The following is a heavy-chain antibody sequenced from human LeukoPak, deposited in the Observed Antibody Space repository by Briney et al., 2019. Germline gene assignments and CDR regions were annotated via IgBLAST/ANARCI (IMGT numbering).Heavy chain of an antibody. CDR2: ISSSGSTI. J-gene: IGHJ4*02. CDR1: GFTFSDYY. D-gene: IGHD2-2*01. CDR3: AREPLGYCSSTSCYPVY. V-gene: IGHV3-11*01. Sequence: GGSLRLSCAASGFTFSDYYMSWIRQAPGKGLEWVSYISSSGSTIYYADSVKGRFTIFRDNAKNSLYLQMNSLRAEDTAVYYCAREPLGYCSSTSCYPVYWGQGTLVTVSS.